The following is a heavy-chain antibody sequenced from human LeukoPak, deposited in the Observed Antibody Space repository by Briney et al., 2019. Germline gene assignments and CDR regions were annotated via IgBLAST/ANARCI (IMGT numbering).Heavy chain of an antibody. CDR2: IYYSGST. V-gene: IGHV4-59*08. D-gene: IGHD3-10*01. Sequence: SETLSLTCTVSGGSISSYYWTWIRQPPGKGLEWIGYIYYSGSTNYNPSLKSRVTISVDTSKNQFSLKLSSVTAADTAVYYCARYYYGSGRGVVDIWGQGTMVTVSS. CDR1: GGSISSYY. CDR3: ARYYYGSGRGVVDI. J-gene: IGHJ3*02.